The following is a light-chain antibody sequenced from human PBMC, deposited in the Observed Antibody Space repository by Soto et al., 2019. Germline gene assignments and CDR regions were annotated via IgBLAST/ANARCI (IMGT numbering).Light chain of an antibody. CDR1: QTVSSN. V-gene: IGKV3-15*01. CDR3: QQYNYWPRT. Sequence: EIVMTQSPATLSVSPGERATLSCRVSQTVSSNLAWYQQKPGQAPRLLIYYASTRAAGIPARFSGSGSGTEFTLTISSLQSEDFAVYYCQQYNYWPRTFGQGTKVDIK. CDR2: YAS. J-gene: IGKJ1*01.